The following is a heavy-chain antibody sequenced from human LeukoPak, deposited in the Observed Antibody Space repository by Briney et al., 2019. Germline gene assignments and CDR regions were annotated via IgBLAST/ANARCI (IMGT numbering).Heavy chain of an antibody. CDR3: AKAPPPYCSGGSCFDAFDI. D-gene: IGHD2-15*01. J-gene: IGHJ3*02. CDR1: GFTFSDYY. CDR2: ISGGGHTT. V-gene: IGHV3-23*01. Sequence: GGSLRLSCAASGFTFSDYYMSWIRQAPGKGLEWVSAISGGGHTTYYADSVKGRFTISRDNSKNTLYLQMNSLRAEDTAVYYCAKAPPPYCSGGSCFDAFDIWGQGTMVTVSS.